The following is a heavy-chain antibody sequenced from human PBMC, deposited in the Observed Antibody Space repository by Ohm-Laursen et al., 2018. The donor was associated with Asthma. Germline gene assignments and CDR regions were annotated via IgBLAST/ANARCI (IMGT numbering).Heavy chain of an antibody. J-gene: IGHJ4*02. Sequence: TLSLTCTVSGASMTSGDYSWTWIRQPPGKGLEWIGYIYKSGGSYYNSSLKSRIIISIDTSKNQFALKLNAVTAADTAVYYCARERASGVGVIGYWGQGTLVTVSS. D-gene: IGHD3-16*02. CDR2: IYKSGGS. CDR3: ARERASGVGVIGY. CDR1: GASMTSGDYS. V-gene: IGHV4-30-2*01.